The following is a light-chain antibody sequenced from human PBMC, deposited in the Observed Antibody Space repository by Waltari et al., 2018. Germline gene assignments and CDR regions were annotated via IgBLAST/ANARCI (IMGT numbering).Light chain of an antibody. CDR1: KNIRSY. V-gene: IGKV1-39*01. J-gene: IGKJ2*03. CDR2: AAS. CDR3: QASYTTPYS. Sequence: DLQMTQSPSSLSASVGDRVTIPCRASKNIRSYLSWYQQKPGIAPKLVIYAASTLKSGVPSRFSGSGSGTNFTLTITSLQAEDFATYFCQASYTTPYSFGQGTKVEIK.